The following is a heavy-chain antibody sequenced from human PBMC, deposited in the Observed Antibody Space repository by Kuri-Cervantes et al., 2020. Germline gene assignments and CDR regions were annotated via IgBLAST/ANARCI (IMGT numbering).Heavy chain of an antibody. CDR1: GFTFDDYG. CDR2: ISSSSSYI. D-gene: IGHD2-15*01. Sequence: GESLKISCAASGFTFDDYGMSWVRQAPGKGLEWVSSISSSSSYIYYADSVKGRFTISRDNAKNSLYLQMNSLRAEDTAVYYCARGCCSGGSCYSADWGQGTLVTVSS. CDR3: ARGCCSGGSCYSAD. J-gene: IGHJ4*02. V-gene: IGHV3-21*01.